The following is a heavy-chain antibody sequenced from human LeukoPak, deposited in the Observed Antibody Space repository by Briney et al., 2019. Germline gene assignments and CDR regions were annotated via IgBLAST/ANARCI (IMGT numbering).Heavy chain of an antibody. CDR3: ATTLEGYDILTGYYNVGFDY. V-gene: IGHV3-23*01. CDR2: ISGIGCST. Sequence: GWSLRLSCAASGFTFSSYAMSWVRQAPGKGREWVSAISGIGCSTYYADSVKVRFTISRYNSKNTLYLQMNSLRAEDTAVYYCATTLEGYDILTGYYNVGFDYWGQGTLVTVSS. J-gene: IGHJ4*02. CDR1: GFTFSSYA. D-gene: IGHD3-9*01.